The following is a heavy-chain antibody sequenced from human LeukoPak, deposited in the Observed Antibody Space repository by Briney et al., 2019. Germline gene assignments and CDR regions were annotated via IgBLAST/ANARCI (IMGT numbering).Heavy chain of an antibody. CDR3: ARDLGPPYSSGWYWY. Sequence: ASVKVSCKASGYTFTGYYMHWMRQAPGQGLEWMGRINPNSGGTNYAQKFQGRVTMTRDTSISTAYMELSRLRSDDTAVYYCARDLGPPYSSGWYWYWGQGTLVTVSS. CDR1: GYTFTGYY. V-gene: IGHV1-2*06. J-gene: IGHJ4*02. D-gene: IGHD6-19*01. CDR2: INPNSGGT.